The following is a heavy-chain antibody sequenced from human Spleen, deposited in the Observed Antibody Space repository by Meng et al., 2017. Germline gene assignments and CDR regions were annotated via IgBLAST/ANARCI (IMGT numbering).Heavy chain of an antibody. CDR2: IYTSGST. Sequence: SETLSLTCTVSGGSISSGSYYWSWIRQPAGKGLEWIGRIYTSGSTNYNPSLKSRVTISVDTSKNQFSLKLSSVTAADTAVYYCAASWVGSGYYYDYWGQGTLVTVSS. V-gene: IGHV4-61*02. CDR1: GGSISSGSYY. D-gene: IGHD3-22*01. J-gene: IGHJ4*02. CDR3: AASWVGSGYYYDY.